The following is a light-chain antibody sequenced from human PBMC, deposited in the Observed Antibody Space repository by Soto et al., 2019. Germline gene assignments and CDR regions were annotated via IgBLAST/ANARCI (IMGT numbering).Light chain of an antibody. CDR3: FSFTTTSTHV. Sequence: QSVLTQPASVSGSPGQSITIFCTGTSGDVGNRNLVSWYQHHPGEAPQLIVFEGDNRPSGVSNRFSGSKSGNTAYLTISGLQVEDEAEYFCFSFTTTSTHVFGTGTKVTVL. J-gene: IGLJ1*01. V-gene: IGLV2-14*02. CDR1: SGDVGNRNL. CDR2: EGD.